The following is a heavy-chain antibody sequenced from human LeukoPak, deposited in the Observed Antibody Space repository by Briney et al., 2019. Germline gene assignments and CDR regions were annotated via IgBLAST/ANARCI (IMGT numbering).Heavy chain of an antibody. CDR3: AAAGERVAEYVDTAMVLRY. CDR1: GYTLTELS. D-gene: IGHD5-18*01. V-gene: IGHV1-24*01. Sequence: ASVKVSCKVSGYTLTELSMHWVRQAPGKGLEWMGGFDPEDGETIYAQKFQGRVTMTEDTSTDTAYMELSSLRSEDTAVYYCAAAGERVAEYVDTAMVLRYWGQGTMVTVSS. CDR2: FDPEDGET. J-gene: IGHJ4*02.